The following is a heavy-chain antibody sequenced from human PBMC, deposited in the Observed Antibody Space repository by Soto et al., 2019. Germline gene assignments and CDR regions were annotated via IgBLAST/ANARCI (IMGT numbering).Heavy chain of an antibody. Sequence: QVQLQESGPGLVKPSQTLSLTCTVSGGSISSGGYYWSWIRQHPGKCLEWIGYIYYSGSTYYNPSLQSRVTIAVDTSKNQFSLKLSSVTAADTAVYYCASTQSGSYSSLLWDAFDIWGQGTMVTVSS. CDR2: IYYSGST. CDR1: GGSISSGGYY. D-gene: IGHD1-26*01. J-gene: IGHJ3*02. V-gene: IGHV4-31*03. CDR3: ASTQSGSYSSLLWDAFDI.